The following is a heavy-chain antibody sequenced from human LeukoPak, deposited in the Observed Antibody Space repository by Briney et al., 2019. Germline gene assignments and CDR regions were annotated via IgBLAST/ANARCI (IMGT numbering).Heavy chain of an antibody. J-gene: IGHJ6*02. Sequence: PGGSLRLSCAASGFTFSSYAMHWVRQAPGKGLEWVAVISYDGSNKYYADSVKGRFTISRDNSKNTLYLQMNSLRAEDTAVYYCARDLVVATGRGNYYYYGMDVWGQGTTVTVSS. V-gene: IGHV3-30*14. D-gene: IGHD5-12*01. CDR2: ISYDGSNK. CDR3: ARDLVVATGRGNYYYYGMDV. CDR1: GFTFSSYA.